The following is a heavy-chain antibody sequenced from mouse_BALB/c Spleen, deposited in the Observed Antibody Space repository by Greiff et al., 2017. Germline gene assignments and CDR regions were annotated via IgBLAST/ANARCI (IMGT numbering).Heavy chain of an antibody. V-gene: IGHV6-6*01. CDR3: TRRRYYGSSYAFAY. Sequence: DVKLVESGGGLVQPGGSMKLSCAASGFTFSDAWMDWVRQSPEKGLAWVAEIRSKANNHATYYAESVKGMFTISRDDSKSSVYLQMNSLRAEDTGIYFCTRRRYYGSSYAFAYWGQGTLVTVSA. CDR1: GFTFSDAW. CDR2: IRSKANNHAT. D-gene: IGHD1-1*01. J-gene: IGHJ3*01.